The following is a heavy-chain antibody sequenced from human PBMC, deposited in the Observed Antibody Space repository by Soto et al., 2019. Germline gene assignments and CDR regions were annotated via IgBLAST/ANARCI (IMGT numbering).Heavy chain of an antibody. CDR2: IGGRGGNT. J-gene: IGHJ4*02. D-gene: IGHD3-10*01. Sequence: EVHLLESGGGLVQRGGSLRLSCVASGFTFNNYAMNWVRQAPGKGLEWVSNIGGRGGNTFYADSIRGRFTISRDNSKNTVYFQLNNRRVEASAPYYCANPSASGDFAGSFASWGQGTLVT. CDR1: GFTFNNYA. CDR3: ANPSASGDFAGSFAS. V-gene: IGHV3-23*01.